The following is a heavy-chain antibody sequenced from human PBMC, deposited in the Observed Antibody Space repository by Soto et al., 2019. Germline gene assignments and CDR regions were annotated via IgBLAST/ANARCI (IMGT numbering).Heavy chain of an antibody. CDR3: AREVSSGKYCSGGSCYPPLYYYFDY. Sequence: ASVKVSCKASGGTFSSYAISWVRQAPGQGLEWMGGIIPIFGTANYAQKFQGRVTITADKSTSTAYIELSSLRSEDTAVYYCAREVSSGKYCSGGSCYPPLYYYFDYWGQGTLVTVSS. CDR2: IIPIFGTA. J-gene: IGHJ4*02. V-gene: IGHV1-69*06. CDR1: GGTFSSYA. D-gene: IGHD2-15*01.